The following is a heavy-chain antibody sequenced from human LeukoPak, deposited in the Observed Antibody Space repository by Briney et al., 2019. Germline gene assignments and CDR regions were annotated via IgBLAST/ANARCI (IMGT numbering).Heavy chain of an antibody. J-gene: IGHJ4*02. CDR3: VKSPPYGPYHFDY. CDR2: ISSNGGST. V-gene: IGHV3-64D*09. D-gene: IGHD4-17*01. Sequence: PGGSLRLSCSASGFTFSSYAMHWVRQAPGKGLEYVSAISSNGGSTYYADSVKGRFTISRDNSKNTLYLQMSSLRAEDTAVYYCVKSPPYGPYHFDYWGQGTLVTVSS. CDR1: GFTFSSYA.